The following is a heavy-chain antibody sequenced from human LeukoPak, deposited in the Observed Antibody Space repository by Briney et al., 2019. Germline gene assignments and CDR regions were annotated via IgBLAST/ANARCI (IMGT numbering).Heavy chain of an antibody. CDR2: ISTTSSSYI. D-gene: IGHD1-1*01. CDR3: ARDMLGATGTFDY. J-gene: IGHJ4*02. CDR1: GFTFSTYS. Sequence: GGSPRLSCAASGFTFSTYSMNWVRQAPGKGPEWVSTISTTSSSYIYYADSVKGRFTISRDNAKNSLFLQMNSLRAEDTAVYYCARDMLGATGTFDYWGQGTLVTVSS. V-gene: IGHV3-21*01.